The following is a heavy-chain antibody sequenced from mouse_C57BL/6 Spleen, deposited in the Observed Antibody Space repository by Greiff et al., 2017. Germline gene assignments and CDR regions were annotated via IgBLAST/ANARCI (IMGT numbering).Heavy chain of an antibody. Sequence: VQLQPPGAELVKPGASVKMSCKASGYTFTSYWITWVKQRPGQGLEWIGDIYPGSGSTNYNGKFKGKATLTADKSSSTAYMQLSSLTSEDSAVYFCARPTGSSLDYWGQGTTLTVSS. CDR2: IYPGSGST. V-gene: IGHV1-55*01. CDR3: ARPTGSSLDY. J-gene: IGHJ2*01. CDR1: GYTFTSYW. D-gene: IGHD1-1*01.